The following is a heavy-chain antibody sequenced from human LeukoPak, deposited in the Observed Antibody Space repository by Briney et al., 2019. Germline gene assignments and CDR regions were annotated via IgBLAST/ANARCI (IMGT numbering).Heavy chain of an antibody. J-gene: IGHJ6*02. Sequence: ASVTVSCKASGYTFTSYGISWVRQAPGQGLEWMGWISAYNGNTKYAQKLQGRVTMTTDTSTSTAYMELRSLRSDDTAVYDCARDQEAISDSSSWYLSINDYYYGMDVWGQGTTVTVSS. CDR2: ISAYNGNT. V-gene: IGHV1-18*01. D-gene: IGHD6-13*01. CDR1: GYTFTSYG. CDR3: ARDQEAISDSSSWYLSINDYYYGMDV.